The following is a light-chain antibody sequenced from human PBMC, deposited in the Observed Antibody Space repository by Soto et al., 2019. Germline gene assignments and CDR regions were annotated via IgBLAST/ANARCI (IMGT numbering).Light chain of an antibody. CDR2: GAS. Sequence: EIVVTQSPATLSVSPGEGATLSCRASQSVSNNLAWYHQKPGQAPRLLIYGASSRDSGIPDRFSGSGSGTDFTLTISRLEPEDFAVYFCQQYGDSPWTFGQGTKVDIK. J-gene: IGKJ1*01. V-gene: IGKV3-20*01. CDR1: QSVSNN. CDR3: QQYGDSPWT.